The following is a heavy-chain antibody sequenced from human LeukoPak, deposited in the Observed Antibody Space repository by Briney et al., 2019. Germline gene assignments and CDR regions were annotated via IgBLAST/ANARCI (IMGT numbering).Heavy chain of an antibody. CDR3: ARLYSSSWYDRDFDP. V-gene: IGHV1-2*02. D-gene: IGHD6-13*01. J-gene: IGHJ5*02. CDR1: GYTFTGYY. Sequence: ASVKVSCKASGYTFTGYYMHWVRQAPGQGLEWMGWINPNSGGTNYAQKLQGRVTMTRDTSISTAYMELSRLRSDDTAVYYCARLYSSSWYDRDFDPWGQGTLVTVSS. CDR2: INPNSGGT.